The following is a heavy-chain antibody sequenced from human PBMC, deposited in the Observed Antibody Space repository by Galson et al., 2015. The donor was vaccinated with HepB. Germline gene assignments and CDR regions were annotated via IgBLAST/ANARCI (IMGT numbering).Heavy chain of an antibody. Sequence: SVKVSCKASGGTFSSYAISWVRQAPGQGLEWMGGIIPIFGTANYAQKFQGRVTITADKSTGTAYMELSSLRSEDAAVYYCARGVYGDYTYLDYWGQGTLVTVSS. CDR2: IIPIFGTA. CDR1: GGTFSSYA. V-gene: IGHV1-69*06. D-gene: IGHD4-17*01. CDR3: ARGVYGDYTYLDY. J-gene: IGHJ4*02.